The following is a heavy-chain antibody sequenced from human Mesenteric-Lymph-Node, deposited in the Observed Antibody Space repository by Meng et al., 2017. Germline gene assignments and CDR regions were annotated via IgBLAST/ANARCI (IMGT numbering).Heavy chain of an antibody. Sequence: QVQLQESGPGLVKPSQTLSLTCTVSGGSISNGGFYWNWIRQYPGKGLEWIGYIYYSGRSYYNPSLRSRVTLSVGTSKNQFSLKLSPVTAADAAVYYCARCIVPRPRRFDSWGQGKLVTVSS. CDR2: IYYSGRS. J-gene: IGHJ4*02. CDR3: ARCIVPRPRRFDS. V-gene: IGHV4-31*03. D-gene: IGHD5-12*01. CDR1: GGSISNGGFY.